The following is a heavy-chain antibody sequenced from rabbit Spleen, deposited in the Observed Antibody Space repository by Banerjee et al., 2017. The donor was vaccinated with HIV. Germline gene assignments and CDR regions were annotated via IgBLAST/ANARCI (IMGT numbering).Heavy chain of an antibody. V-gene: IGHV1S45*01. CDR3: ARDTSSSFSSYGMDL. Sequence: QEQLEESGGGLVKPEGSLTLTCTASGFSFSSNYDMCWVRQAPGKGLEWIGCIYIASGSTYYASWAKGRFTISKTSSTTVTLQMTSLTAADTATYFCARDTSSSFSSYGMDLWGQGTLVTVS. CDR2: IYIASGST. CDR1: GFSFSSNYD. J-gene: IGHJ6*01. D-gene: IGHD1-1*01.